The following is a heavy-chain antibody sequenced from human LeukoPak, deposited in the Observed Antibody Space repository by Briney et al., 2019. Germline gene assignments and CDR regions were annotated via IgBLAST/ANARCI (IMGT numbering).Heavy chain of an antibody. CDR1: GGSISSSSYY. CDR2: IYTSGST. V-gene: IGHV4-61*02. D-gene: IGHD1-26*01. CDR3: AREEEWGWFDP. Sequence: QTSETLSLTCTVSGGSISSSSYYWSWIRQPAGKGLEWIGRIYTSGSTNYNPSLKSRVTISVDTSKNQFSLKLSSVTAADTAVYYCAREEEWGWFDPWGQGTLVTVSS. J-gene: IGHJ5*02.